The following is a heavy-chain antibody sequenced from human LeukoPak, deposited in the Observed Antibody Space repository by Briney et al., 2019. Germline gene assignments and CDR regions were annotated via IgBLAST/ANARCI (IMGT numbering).Heavy chain of an antibody. D-gene: IGHD4-23*01. CDR1: GFTFSSDA. V-gene: IGHV3-23*01. CDR2: ISGSGGST. J-gene: IGHJ4*02. CDR3: AKAVPKAVVTPSFDY. Sequence: GGSLRLSCAASGFTFSSDAMSWVRQAPGKGLEWVSAISGSGGSTYYADSVKGRFTISRDNSKNTLYLQMNSLRVEDTAVYYCAKAVPKAVVTPSFDYWGQGTLVTVSS.